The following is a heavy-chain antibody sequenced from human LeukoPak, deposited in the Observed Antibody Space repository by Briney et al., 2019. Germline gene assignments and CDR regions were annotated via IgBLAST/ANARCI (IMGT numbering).Heavy chain of an antibody. V-gene: IGHV3-23*01. D-gene: IGHD3-10*01. CDR1: GFSFSTYA. CDR2: IRGSGGST. J-gene: IGHJ4*02. Sequence: GGSLRLSCAASGFSFSTYAMSWVRQAPGKGLEWVSDIRGSGGSTYYADFVKGRFTISRDNSKNTLYLQMNSLRAEDTAVYYCATHYYGSGSSLDYWGQGTLVTVSS. CDR3: ATHYYGSGSSLDY.